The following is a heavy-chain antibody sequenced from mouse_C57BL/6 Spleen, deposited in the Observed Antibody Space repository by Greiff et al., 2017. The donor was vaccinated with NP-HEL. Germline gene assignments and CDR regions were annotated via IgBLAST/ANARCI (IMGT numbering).Heavy chain of an antibody. V-gene: IGHV5-17*01. Sequence: EVKLVESGGGLVKPGGSLKLSCAASGFTFSDYGMHWVRQAPEKGLEWVAYISSGSSTIYYADTVKGRFTISRDNAKNTLFLQMTSLRSEDTAMYYCALTTGVAFDYWGQGTTLTVSS. D-gene: IGHD1-1*01. CDR1: GFTFSDYG. CDR2: ISSGSSTI. J-gene: IGHJ2*01. CDR3: ALTTGVAFDY.